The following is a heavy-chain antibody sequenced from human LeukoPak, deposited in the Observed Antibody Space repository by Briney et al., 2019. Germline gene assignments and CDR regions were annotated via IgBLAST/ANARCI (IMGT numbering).Heavy chain of an antibody. Sequence: GGSLRLSCAASGFTFSSYEMNWVRQAPGKGLEWVSYISGSGTTIHYADSVKGRFTISRDNAKNSLYLQMNSLRAEDTAVYYCARGGYCSSSVCYSLNAFDIWGQGTMYTVSS. CDR3: ARGGYCSSSVCYSLNAFDI. V-gene: IGHV3-48*03. D-gene: IGHD2-2*01. CDR2: ISGSGTTI. J-gene: IGHJ3*02. CDR1: GFTFSSYE.